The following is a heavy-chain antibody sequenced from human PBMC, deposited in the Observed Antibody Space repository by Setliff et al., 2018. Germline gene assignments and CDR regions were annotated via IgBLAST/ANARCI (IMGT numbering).Heavy chain of an antibody. V-gene: IGHV5-51*01. J-gene: IGHJ1*01. D-gene: IGHD4-17*01. CDR1: GYSFTTYW. CDR3: ARRAVTAEYFQH. Sequence: GESLKISCKGSGYSFTTYWIGWVRQMPGKGLEWMGVIYPGDSDTRYSPSFQGQVTISADKSISTAYLQLSSLKASDTAIYYCARRAVTAEYFQHWGHGTLVTVSS. CDR2: IYPGDSDT.